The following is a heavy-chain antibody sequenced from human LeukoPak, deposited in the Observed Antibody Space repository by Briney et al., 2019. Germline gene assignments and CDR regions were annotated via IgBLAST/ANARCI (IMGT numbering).Heavy chain of an antibody. CDR1: GGYISSYY. J-gene: IGHJ3*02. V-gene: IGHV4-4*07. Sequence: SETLSLTCTVSGGYISSYYWSWIRQPAGKGLEWIGRIYTSGSTNYNPSLKSRVTISVDKSKNQFSLKLSSVTAADTAVYYCARDPNFSAFDIWAQGTMVTVSS. CDR2: IYTSGST. CDR3: ARDPNFSAFDI.